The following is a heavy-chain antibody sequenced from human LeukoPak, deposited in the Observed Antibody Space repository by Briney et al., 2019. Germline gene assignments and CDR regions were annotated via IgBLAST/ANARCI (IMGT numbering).Heavy chain of an antibody. Sequence: SETLSLNCTVSGGSISTYYWNWIRQPAGKGLEWIGRVHSSERTNYNPSFKSRSTMSVDTSKNQFSLNLTSVTAADTAVYYCAREWELRSRGMDVWGQGTTVTVSS. CDR2: VHSSERT. CDR3: AREWELRSRGMDV. J-gene: IGHJ6*02. D-gene: IGHD1-26*01. V-gene: IGHV4-4*07. CDR1: GGSISTYY.